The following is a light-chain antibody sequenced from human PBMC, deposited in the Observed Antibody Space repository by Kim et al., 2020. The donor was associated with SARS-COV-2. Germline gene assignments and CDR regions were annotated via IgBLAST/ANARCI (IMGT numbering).Light chain of an antibody. CDR2: AAS. CDR1: QGISSY. CDR3: QQYYSYPWT. Sequence: IRMTQSPSSFSASTGDRVTITCRASQGISSYLAWYQQKPGKAPKLLIYAASTLQSGVPSRFSGSGSGTDFTLTISCLQSEDFATYYCQQYYSYPWTFGQGTKVDIK. V-gene: IGKV1-8*01. J-gene: IGKJ1*01.